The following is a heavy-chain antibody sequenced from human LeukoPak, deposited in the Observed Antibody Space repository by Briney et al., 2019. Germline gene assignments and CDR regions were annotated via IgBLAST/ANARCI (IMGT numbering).Heavy chain of an antibody. D-gene: IGHD6-13*01. CDR1: GYSISSDFY. CDR3: ARHFGRAAAREKSDY. V-gene: IGHV4-38-2*02. J-gene: IGHJ4*02. CDR2: IYHTGST. Sequence: SETLSLTCTVSGYSISSDFYWGWIRQPPGKGLEWIGSIYHTGSTFYSPSLKSRVTISVDTSKNQFSLKLSSVTAADTAVYYCARHFGRAAAREKSDYWGQGTLVTVSS.